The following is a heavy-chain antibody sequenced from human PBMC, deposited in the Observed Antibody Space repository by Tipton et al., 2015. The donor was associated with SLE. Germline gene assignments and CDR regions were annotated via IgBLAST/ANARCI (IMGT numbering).Heavy chain of an antibody. CDR1: GGSVNSGTYY. CDR2: IYYVGKT. D-gene: IGHD2/OR15-2a*01. CDR3: ATLSGMAGLAFDI. V-gene: IGHV4-61*01. Sequence: TLSLTCTVSGGSVNSGTYYWSWIRQPPGKGLEWIGNIYYVGKTYYNPSLKSRLTISVDTSKNQFSLNLSSLTAADTAVYYCATLSGMAGLAFDIWGHGTLVTVSS. J-gene: IGHJ3*02.